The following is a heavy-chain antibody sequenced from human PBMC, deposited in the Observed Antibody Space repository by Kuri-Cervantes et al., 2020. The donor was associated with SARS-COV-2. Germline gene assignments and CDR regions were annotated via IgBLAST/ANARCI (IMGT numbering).Heavy chain of an antibody. CDR2: IYYSGST. CDR3: ARGGRTGTLDY. V-gene: IGHV4-31*03. Sequence: LRLSCTVSGGSISSGGYYWSWIRQHPGKGLEWIGYIYYSGSTYYNPSLKSRVTISLDTSKNQFPLKLSSVTAADTAVYYCARGGRTGTLDYWGQGTLVTVSS. J-gene: IGHJ4*02. D-gene: IGHD1-1*01. CDR1: GGSISSGGYY.